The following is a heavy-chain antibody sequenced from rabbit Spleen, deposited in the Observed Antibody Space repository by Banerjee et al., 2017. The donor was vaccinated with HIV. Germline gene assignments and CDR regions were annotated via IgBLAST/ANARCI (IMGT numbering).Heavy chain of an antibody. V-gene: IGHV1S45*01. CDR2: IDGGSKGNT. Sequence: EEAGGDLVKPDGSLTLTCTASGFSLTRSYWICCVRQAPGKGLEWIACIDGGSKGNTYYASWAKGRFTVSKTSSTTVTLQMTSLTAADMATYFCARDGSGWGANFNLWGPGTLVTVS. CDR3: ARDGSGWGANFNL. CDR1: GFSLTRSYW. J-gene: IGHJ4*01. D-gene: IGHD4-1*01.